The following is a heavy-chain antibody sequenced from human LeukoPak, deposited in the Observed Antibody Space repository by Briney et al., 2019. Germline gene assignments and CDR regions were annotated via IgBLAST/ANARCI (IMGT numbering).Heavy chain of an antibody. Sequence: GASVKVSCKASGYTFTSYYMHWVRQAPGQGLEWMGIINPSGGSTSYAQKFQGRVTMTRDTSTSTVYMELSRLRSEDPAVYYCARISRPRIAAATGFDPWGQGTLVTVSS. J-gene: IGHJ5*02. D-gene: IGHD6-25*01. CDR1: GYTFTSYY. V-gene: IGHV1-46*01. CDR3: ARISRPRIAAATGFDP. CDR2: INPSGGST.